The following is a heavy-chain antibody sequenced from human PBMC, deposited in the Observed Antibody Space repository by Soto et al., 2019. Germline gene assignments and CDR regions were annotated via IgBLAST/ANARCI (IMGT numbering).Heavy chain of an antibody. D-gene: IGHD6-13*01. CDR2: ISSSSSYI. CDR1: GFTFSRYK. Sequence: EVQLVESGGGLVKPGGSLRLSCAASGFTFSRYKMNWVRQAPGKGLEWVSSISSSSSYIYYADSMKGRFTISRDNAKNSLYLQMNSLRAEDTAVYYCARDLSVAAVDLFDYWGQGTLVTVSS. V-gene: IGHV3-21*01. CDR3: ARDLSVAAVDLFDY. J-gene: IGHJ4*02.